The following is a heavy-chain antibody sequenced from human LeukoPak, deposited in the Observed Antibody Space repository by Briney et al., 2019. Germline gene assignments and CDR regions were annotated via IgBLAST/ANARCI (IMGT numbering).Heavy chain of an antibody. CDR1: GFTLSSHS. CDR2: IKQDGSEK. D-gene: IGHD2-15*01. J-gene: IGHJ4*02. CDR3: ARDRGVVAY. Sequence: GGSLRLSCAGSGFTLSSHSMNWVRQAPGKGLEWVANIKQDGSEKYYVDSVKGRFTISRDNAKNSLYLQMNSLRAEDTAVYYCARDRGVVAYWGQGTLVTVSS. V-gene: IGHV3-7*01.